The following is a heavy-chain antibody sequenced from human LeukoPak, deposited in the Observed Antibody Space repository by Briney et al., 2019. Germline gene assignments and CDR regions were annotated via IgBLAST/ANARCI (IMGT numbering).Heavy chain of an antibody. J-gene: IGHJ4*02. CDR1: GFTFSSYS. V-gene: IGHV3-48*04. CDR3: AGTQRYCGGDCYSDY. D-gene: IGHD2-21*02. CDR2: ISSSSSTI. Sequence: GGSLRLSCAASGFTFSSYSMNWVRQAPGKGLEWVSYISSSSSTIYYADSVKGRFTISRDNAKNSLYLQMNSLRAEDTAVYYCAGTQRYCGGDCYSDYWGQGTLVTVSS.